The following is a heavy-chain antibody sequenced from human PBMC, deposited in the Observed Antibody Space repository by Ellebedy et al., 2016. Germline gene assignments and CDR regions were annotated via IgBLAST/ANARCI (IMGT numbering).Heavy chain of an antibody. Sequence: GGSLRLSXAASGFAFSHAWMSWVRQAPGKGLEWVGRIRSTTAGGTIEYAAPVKGRFTISRDDSKDTFHLQMNSLKTEDTGLYYCVADVYYYNPQTDYWGRGTLITVSS. CDR1: GFAFSHAW. J-gene: IGHJ4*02. V-gene: IGHV3-15*01. CDR3: VADVYYYNPQTDY. D-gene: IGHD3-22*01. CDR2: IRSTTAGGTI.